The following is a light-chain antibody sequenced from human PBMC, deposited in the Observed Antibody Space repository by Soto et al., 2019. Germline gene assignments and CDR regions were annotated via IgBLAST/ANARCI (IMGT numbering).Light chain of an antibody. CDR1: QSVSSNY. Sequence: ESVLTQSPGTLSLSPGERATLSCRASQSVSSNYLAWYQPKPGQAPRLLIYGASTRATGIPDRFSGSGSGTDFTLTISRLEPEDSAVYYCQQYGRSPTWRFREGTKVEIK. J-gene: IGKJ1*01. V-gene: IGKV3-20*01. CDR2: GAS. CDR3: QQYGRSPTWR.